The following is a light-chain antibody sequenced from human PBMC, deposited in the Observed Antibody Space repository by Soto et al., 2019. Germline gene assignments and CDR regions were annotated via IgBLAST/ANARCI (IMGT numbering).Light chain of an antibody. CDR3: QQRSNWPIT. V-gene: IGKV3-11*01. J-gene: IGKJ3*01. Sequence: EIPMTQSPPTLSSYPGDRATISCRARQSLSSYLAWYQQKPGQAPRLLIYDASNRATGIPARFSGSGSGTDFTLTISSLEPEDFAVYYCQQRSNWPITFGPGTKVDIK. CDR2: DAS. CDR1: QSLSSY.